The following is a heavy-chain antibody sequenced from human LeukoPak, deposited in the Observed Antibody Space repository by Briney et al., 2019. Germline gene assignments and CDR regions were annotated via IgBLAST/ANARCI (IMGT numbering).Heavy chain of an antibody. V-gene: IGHV4-39*01. CDR3: ARQGNYYDSPDNWFDP. CDR1: GGSISSSNYY. CDR2: IYYSGST. Sequence: PSETLSLTCTVSGGSISSSNYYWGWIRQPPGKGLEWIGSIYYSGSTYYNPYLKSRVTISVDTSKNQFSLKLSSVTAADTAVYYCARQGNYYDSPDNWFDPWGQGTLVTVSS. D-gene: IGHD3-22*01. J-gene: IGHJ5*02.